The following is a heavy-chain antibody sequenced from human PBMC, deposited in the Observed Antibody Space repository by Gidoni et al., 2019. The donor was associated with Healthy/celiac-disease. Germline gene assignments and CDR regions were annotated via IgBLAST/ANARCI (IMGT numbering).Heavy chain of an antibody. D-gene: IGHD1-20*01. V-gene: IGHV4-61*01. CDR2: IYYSGST. CDR1: GGSVSSGSYY. CDR3: XRDSXXGIXXX. J-gene: IGHJ2*01. Sequence: QVQLQESGPGLVKPSETLSLTCTVXGGSVSSGSYYWSWIRQPPGKGLKWIGYIYYSGSTNYNPSLKSRVTISVXXSKXXXSRXXSSXXXADXAXYXXXRDSXXGIXXXWGXXTL.